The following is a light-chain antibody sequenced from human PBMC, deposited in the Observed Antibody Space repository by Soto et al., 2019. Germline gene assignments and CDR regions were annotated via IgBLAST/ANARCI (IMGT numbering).Light chain of an antibody. V-gene: IGLV1-44*01. CDR2: TND. CDR1: SSNIGSNA. J-gene: IGLJ3*02. CDR3: ATWDDSLSGLV. Sequence: SVLTQPLSASGTPGQTVTISCSGSSSNIGSNAVKWYQHLPGTAPKLLIYTNDQRPSGVPDRFSGSKSGTSASLAISGLQSEDEADYYCATWDDSLSGLVFGGGTKLTVL.